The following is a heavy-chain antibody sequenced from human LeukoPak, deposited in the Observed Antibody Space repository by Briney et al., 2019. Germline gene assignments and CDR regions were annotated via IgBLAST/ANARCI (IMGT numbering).Heavy chain of an antibody. V-gene: IGHV2-70*11. CDR3: ARIHRYGPAGYYGMDV. CDR1: GFSLRTSGMC. D-gene: IGHD5-18*01. J-gene: IGHJ6*02. Sequence: VSGPTLVNPTQTLTLTCTFSGFSLRTSGMCVSWIRQPPGKALEWLARIDWDDDKYYSTSLKTRLTISKDTSKNQVVLTMTNMDPVDTGTYYCARIHRYGPAGYYGMDVWGQGTTVTVSS. CDR2: IDWDDDK.